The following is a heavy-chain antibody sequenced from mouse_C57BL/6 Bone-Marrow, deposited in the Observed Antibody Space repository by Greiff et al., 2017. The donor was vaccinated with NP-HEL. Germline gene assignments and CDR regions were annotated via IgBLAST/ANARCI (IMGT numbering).Heavy chain of an antibody. CDR2: IDPSDSYT. CDR3: ARVSTMVKWFAY. D-gene: IGHD2-2*01. J-gene: IGHJ3*01. CDR1: GYTFTSYW. V-gene: IGHV1-59*01. Sequence: QVQLQQPGAELVRPGTSVKLSCKASGYTFTSYWMHWVKQRPGQGLEWIGVIDPSDSYTNYNHKFKGKATLTVDTSSSTAYMQLSSLTSEDSAVYCCARVSTMVKWFAYWGQGTLVTVSA.